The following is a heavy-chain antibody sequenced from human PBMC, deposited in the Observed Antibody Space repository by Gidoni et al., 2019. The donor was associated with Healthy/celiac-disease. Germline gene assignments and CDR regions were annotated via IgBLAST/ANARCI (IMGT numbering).Heavy chain of an antibody. J-gene: IGHJ3*02. CDR3: ATSGFDYELENAFDI. CDR2: FDPEDGET. D-gene: IGHD4-17*01. Sequence: QVQLVQSGAEGKKPGASVKVSCKVSGYTLTELSMHWVRQAPGKALEWMGGFDPEDGETIYAQKFQGRVTMTEDTSTDTAYMELSSLRSEDTAVYYCATSGFDYELENAFDIWGQGTMVTVSS. CDR1: GYTLTELS. V-gene: IGHV1-24*01.